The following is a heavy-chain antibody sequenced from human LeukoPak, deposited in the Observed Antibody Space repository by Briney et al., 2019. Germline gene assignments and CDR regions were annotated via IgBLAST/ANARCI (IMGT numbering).Heavy chain of an antibody. V-gene: IGHV1-69*05. CDR3: ARCRFLEWLPDVEYYMDV. J-gene: IGHJ6*03. Sequence: GASVKVSCKASGGTFSRYAISWVRQAPGQGLEWMGRIIPIFGTANYAQESQGRVTITTDESTSTAYMELSSLRSEDTAVYYCARCRFLEWLPDVEYYMDVWGKGTTVTVSS. CDR2: IIPIFGTA. D-gene: IGHD3-3*01. CDR1: GGTFSRYA.